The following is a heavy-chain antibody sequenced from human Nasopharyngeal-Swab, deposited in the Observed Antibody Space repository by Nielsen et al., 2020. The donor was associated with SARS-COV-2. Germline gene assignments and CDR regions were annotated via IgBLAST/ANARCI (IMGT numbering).Heavy chain of an antibody. CDR2: ISGSGGST. CDR3: AKETSPDSSGYYYDGGYFDY. D-gene: IGHD3-22*01. J-gene: IGHJ4*02. V-gene: IGHV3-23*01. Sequence: WIRQPPGKGLEWVSAISGSGGSTYYADSVKGRFTISRDNSKNTLYLQMSSLRAEDTAVYYCAKETSPDSSGYYYDGGYFDYWGQGTLVTVSS.